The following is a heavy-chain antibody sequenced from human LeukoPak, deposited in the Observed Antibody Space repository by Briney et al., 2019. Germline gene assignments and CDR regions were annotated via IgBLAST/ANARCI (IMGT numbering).Heavy chain of an antibody. D-gene: IGHD3-3*01. J-gene: IGHJ4*02. CDR1: GYTFTSYG. CDR2: ISAYNGNT. Sequence: ASVKVSCKASGYTFTSYGISWVRQAPGQGLEWMGWISAYNGNTNYAQKLQGRVTMTTDTSTSTAYTELRSLRSDDTAVYYCARVHTRQYYDFWSGYLHASDYWGQGTLVTVSS. V-gene: IGHV1-18*01. CDR3: ARVHTRQYYDFWSGYLHASDY.